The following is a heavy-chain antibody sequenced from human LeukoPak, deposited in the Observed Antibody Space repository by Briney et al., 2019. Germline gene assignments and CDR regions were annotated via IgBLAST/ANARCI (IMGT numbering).Heavy chain of an antibody. V-gene: IGHV3-7*04. Sequence: PGGSLRLSCAASGFTFSGSRMTWVRQAPGKGLEWVANIKQDGSEKHYVDSVKGRFTISKDNARNSLYLQMNSLRADDTAVYYCARDRWAADGHGDYYYYGMDVWGLGTTVTVSS. J-gene: IGHJ6*02. CDR3: ARDRWAADGHGDYYYYGMDV. D-gene: IGHD6-13*01. CDR1: GFTFSGSR. CDR2: IKQDGSEK.